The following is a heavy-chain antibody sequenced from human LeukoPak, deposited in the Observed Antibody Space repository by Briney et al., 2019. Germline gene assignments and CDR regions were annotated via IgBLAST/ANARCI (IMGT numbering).Heavy chain of an antibody. CDR3: ARGGYDSSGYYLDKYYFDY. CDR2: IYPGDSDT. Sequence: KPGESLKISCKGSGYSFTSYWIGWVRQMPGKGLEWMGIIYPGDSDTRYSPSFQGQVTISADKSISTAYLQWSSLKASDTAMYYCARGGYDSSGYYLDKYYFDYWGQGTLVTVSS. CDR1: GYSFTSYW. V-gene: IGHV5-51*01. D-gene: IGHD3-22*01. J-gene: IGHJ4*02.